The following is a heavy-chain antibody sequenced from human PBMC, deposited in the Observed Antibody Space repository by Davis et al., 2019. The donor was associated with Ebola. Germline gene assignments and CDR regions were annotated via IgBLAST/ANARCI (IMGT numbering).Heavy chain of an antibody. CDR1: GYTFTSYG. D-gene: IGHD6-13*01. CDR2: ISAYNGNT. CDR3: ARRPAAGIYYYYYGMDV. J-gene: IGHJ6*04. V-gene: IGHV1-18*01. Sequence: ASVKVSCKASGYTFTSYGISWVRQAPGQGLEWMGWISAYNGNTNYAQKLQGRVTMTTATSTSTAYMELRSLRSDDTAVYYCARRPAAGIYYYYYGMDVWGKGTTVTVSS.